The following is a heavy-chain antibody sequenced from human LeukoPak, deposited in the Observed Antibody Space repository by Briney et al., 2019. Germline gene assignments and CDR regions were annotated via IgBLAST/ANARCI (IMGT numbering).Heavy chain of an antibody. J-gene: IGHJ4*02. Sequence: GGSLRLSCAASGFTFSSYAMHWVRQAPGKGLEWVAVISYDGSNKYYADSVKGRFTISRDNSKNTLYLQMNSLRAEDTAVYYCARDQYYYDSSGSSPTGYWGQGTLVTVSS. CDR2: ISYDGSNK. CDR3: ARDQYYYDSSGSSPTGY. V-gene: IGHV3-30*01. CDR1: GFTFSSYA. D-gene: IGHD3-22*01.